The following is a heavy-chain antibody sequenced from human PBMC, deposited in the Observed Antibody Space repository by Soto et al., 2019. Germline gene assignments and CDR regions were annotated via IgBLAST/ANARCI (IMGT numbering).Heavy chain of an antibody. CDR3: AKLFCGGDCYGANFDY. Sequence: QVQLVQSGAEVKKPGASVKVSCKASGYTFTSYGISWMRQAPGQGLEWMGWISAYNGNTNYAQKLQGRVTMTTDTSTSTAYMELRSLRSDDTAVYYCAKLFCGGDCYGANFDYWGQGTLVTVSS. J-gene: IGHJ4*02. V-gene: IGHV1-18*01. CDR2: ISAYNGNT. CDR1: GYTFTSYG. D-gene: IGHD2-21*02.